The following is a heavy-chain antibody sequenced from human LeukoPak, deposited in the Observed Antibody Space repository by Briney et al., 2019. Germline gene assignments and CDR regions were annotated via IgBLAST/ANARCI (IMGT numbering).Heavy chain of an antibody. D-gene: IGHD3-22*01. V-gene: IGHV3-21*01. J-gene: IGHJ1*01. CDR1: GFTFSSYS. CDR2: ISSSSSYI. CDR3: ARGIDSSGYYFGH. Sequence: GGSLRLSCAASGFTFSSYSMNWVRQAPGKGLEWVSSISSSSSYIYYADSVKGRFTISRDNAKNSLYLQMNSLSAEDTAVYYCARGIDSSGYYFGHWGQGTLVTVSS.